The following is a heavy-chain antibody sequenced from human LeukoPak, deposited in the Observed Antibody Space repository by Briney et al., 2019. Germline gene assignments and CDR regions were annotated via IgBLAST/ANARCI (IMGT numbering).Heavy chain of an antibody. Sequence: GESLQISCQGSGSSFTSYWIGWVRQLPGKGLEWMGIIYPGDSDTRYSPSFQGQVTISADKSISTAYLQWSSLKASDTAMYYCARRVATLYYFDYWGQGTLVTVSS. V-gene: IGHV5-51*01. D-gene: IGHD5-12*01. CDR2: IYPGDSDT. CDR1: GSSFTSYW. CDR3: ARRVATLYYFDY. J-gene: IGHJ4*02.